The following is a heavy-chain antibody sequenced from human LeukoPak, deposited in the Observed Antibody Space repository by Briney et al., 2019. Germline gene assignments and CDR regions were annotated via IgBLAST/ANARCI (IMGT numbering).Heavy chain of an antibody. J-gene: IGHJ4*02. CDR2: IDPNDSYT. D-gene: IGHD3/OR15-3a*01. Sequence: ESLTISCWGSGYDFTNYWITWVRQMLGKGLECMGRIDPNDSYTEYSPSFQGHVTISTDKSTTTAYLQWSSLKASDTAIYCCARQGENDFLLYWGQGTLVTVSS. CDR3: ARQGENDFLLY. CDR1: GYDFTNYW. V-gene: IGHV5-10-1*01.